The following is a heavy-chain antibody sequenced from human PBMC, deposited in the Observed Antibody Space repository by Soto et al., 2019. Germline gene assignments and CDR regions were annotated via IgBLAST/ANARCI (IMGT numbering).Heavy chain of an antibody. CDR2: IYWDDDK. V-gene: IGHV2-5*02. J-gene: IGHJ5*02. Sequence: QITLKESGPTLVKPTQTLTLTCTFSGFSLTTSGVGVGWIRQPPGKALEWLAIIYWDDDKRYSPSLKSRLTTTQDTSKNQVVLNMPNIDPADSAPYFCAHRTTPVSGWFDPWCPGTLVTVAS. CDR1: GFSLTTSGVG. D-gene: IGHD1-1*01. CDR3: AHRTTPVSGWFDP.